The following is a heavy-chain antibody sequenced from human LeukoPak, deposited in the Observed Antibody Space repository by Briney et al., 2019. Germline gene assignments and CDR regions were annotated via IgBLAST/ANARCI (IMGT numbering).Heavy chain of an antibody. J-gene: IGHJ4*02. Sequence: GGSLRLSCAASGFTFSGSAMHWVRRASGKGLEWVGRIRSKANSYATAYAASVKGRFTISRDDSKNTAYLQMNSLKTEDTAVYYCTRLVVAGTGDCWGQGTLVTVSS. CDR3: TRLVVAGTGDC. D-gene: IGHD6-19*01. CDR2: IRSKANSYAT. CDR1: GFTFSGSA. V-gene: IGHV3-73*01.